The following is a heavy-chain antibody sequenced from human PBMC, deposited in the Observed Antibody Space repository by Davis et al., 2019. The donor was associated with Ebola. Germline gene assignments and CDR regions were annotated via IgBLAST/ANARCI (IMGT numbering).Heavy chain of an antibody. Sequence: ASVKVSCKASGYTFTGYYMHWVRQAPGQGLEWMGIINPRGGSTSYAQNFQGRLTMTRDTSTSTVYMELSSLRSEDTAVYYCARDEATVVTLGYWGQGTLVTVPS. D-gene: IGHD4-23*01. V-gene: IGHV1-46*01. CDR1: GYTFTGYY. CDR3: ARDEATVVTLGY. J-gene: IGHJ4*02. CDR2: INPRGGST.